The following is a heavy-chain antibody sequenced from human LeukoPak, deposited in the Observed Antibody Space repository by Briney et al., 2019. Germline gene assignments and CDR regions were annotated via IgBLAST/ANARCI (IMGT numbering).Heavy chain of an antibody. CDR3: ARRLGERLYSNNDAFDS. D-gene: IGHD4-11*01. CDR1: GYTFSSYS. V-gene: IGHV5-51*01. CDR2: IYAGHSDT. J-gene: IGHJ4*02. Sequence: GESLKISCKASGYTFSSYSIGWVRQLPGKGLEWMGIIYAGHSDTAYSPSFQGQVTISVDKSINTAYLQWIRLKASDTAMYYCARRLGERLYSNNDAFDSWGQGTLVTVSS.